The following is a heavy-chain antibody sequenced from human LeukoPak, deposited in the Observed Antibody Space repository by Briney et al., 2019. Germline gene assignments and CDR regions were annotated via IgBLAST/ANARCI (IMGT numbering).Heavy chain of an antibody. CDR2: IYHSGST. Sequence: KPSETLSLTCTVSGGSISSYYWSWLRQPPGKGLEWIGSIYHSGSTYYNPSLKSRVTISVDTSKNQFSLKLSSVTAADTAVYYCAREVAAAGKRWDYWGQGTLVTVSS. V-gene: IGHV4-38-2*02. CDR3: AREVAAAGKRWDY. CDR1: GGSISSYY. D-gene: IGHD6-13*01. J-gene: IGHJ4*02.